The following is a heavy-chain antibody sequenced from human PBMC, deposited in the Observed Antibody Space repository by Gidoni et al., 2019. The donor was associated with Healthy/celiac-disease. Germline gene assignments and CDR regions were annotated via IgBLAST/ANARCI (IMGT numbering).Heavy chain of an antibody. CDR1: GFTFSSND. Sequence: EEQLVESGGGLVQPGGSLSLSCEASGFTFSSNDLHVDRQATGKGLDGVSAIVTAGDTYYPGSVKGRFTISRENAKNSLYLQMNSLRAGDTAVYYCARAGGRSSGSRDAFDIWGQGTMVTVSS. J-gene: IGHJ3*02. V-gene: IGHV3-13*01. CDR2: IVTAGDT. D-gene: IGHD6-19*01. CDR3: ARAGGRSSGSRDAFDI.